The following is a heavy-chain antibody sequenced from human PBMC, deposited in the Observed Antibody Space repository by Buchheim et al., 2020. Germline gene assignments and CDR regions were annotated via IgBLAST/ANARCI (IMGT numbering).Heavy chain of an antibody. CDR3: AIGQVASSGSDC. D-gene: IGHD5-12*01. J-gene: IGHJ4*02. CDR1: GFTFGIHA. CDR2: ISGSGGNT. Sequence: EVQLLESGGNLVQTGGSLRLSCAASGFTFGIHAMSWVRQAPGKGLEWVSSISGSGGNTYYADSVKGRFTISRDNSKDTLSLQMNSLRTEDTAVYYCAIGQVASSGSDCWGQGTL. V-gene: IGHV3-23*01.